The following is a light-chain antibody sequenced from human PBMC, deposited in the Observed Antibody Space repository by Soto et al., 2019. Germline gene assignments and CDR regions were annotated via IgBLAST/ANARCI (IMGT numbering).Light chain of an antibody. V-gene: IGLV2-14*01. Sequence: QSLLTQPASVSGSPGQSITISCTGTSSDVGIYNYVSWYQQHPGKAPKLMIYQVTNRPSGVSNRFSGSKSGNTASLTISGLQAEDEADYYCSSYPGSTHYVVGNGTKVTVL. J-gene: IGLJ1*01. CDR3: SSYPGSTHYV. CDR1: SSDVGIYNY. CDR2: QVT.